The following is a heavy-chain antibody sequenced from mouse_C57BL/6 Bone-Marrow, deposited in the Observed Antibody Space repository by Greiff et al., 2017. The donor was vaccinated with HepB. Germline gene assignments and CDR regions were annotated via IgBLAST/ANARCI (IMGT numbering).Heavy chain of an antibody. V-gene: IGHV1-64*01. J-gene: IGHJ4*01. D-gene: IGHD4-1*01. CDR1: GYTFTSYW. CDR2: IHPNSGST. Sequence: QVHVKQSGAELVKPGASVKLSCKASGYTFTSYWMHWVKQRPGQGLEWIGMIHPNSGSTNYNEKFKSKATLTVDKSSSTAYMQLSSLTSEDSAVYYCARPNWEKGMDYWGQGTSVTVSS. CDR3: ARPNWEKGMDY.